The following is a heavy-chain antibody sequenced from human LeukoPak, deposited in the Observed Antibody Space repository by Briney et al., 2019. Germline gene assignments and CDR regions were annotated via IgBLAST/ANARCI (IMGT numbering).Heavy chain of an antibody. CDR1: GYTFTGYY. V-gene: IGHV1-2*06. CDR3: ARDLVGGIWSAAF. J-gene: IGHJ4*02. CDR2: INPNTGDT. D-gene: IGHD3-16*01. Sequence: GASVKVSCKASGYTFTGYYVHWVRQAPGQGLEWTARINPNTGDTIYAQRFQGRVTMTRDTSISAAYMEFNNLRSDDTAVYYCARDLVGGIWSAAFWGQGTLVTVSS.